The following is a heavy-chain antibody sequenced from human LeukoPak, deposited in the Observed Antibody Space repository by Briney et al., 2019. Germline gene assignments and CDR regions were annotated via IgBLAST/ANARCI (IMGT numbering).Heavy chain of an antibody. CDR3: ARLDYYHFDY. D-gene: IGHD3-22*01. Sequence: PETLSLTCTVSGGSISRYYWSWIRQPPGKGLEWIGYISYSGSTKYNPSLMSRVTISVDTSKNQFSLKLSSATAADTAVYYCARLDYYHFDYWGQGTVVTVSS. J-gene: IGHJ4*02. V-gene: IGHV4-59*01. CDR2: ISYSGST. CDR1: GGSISRYY.